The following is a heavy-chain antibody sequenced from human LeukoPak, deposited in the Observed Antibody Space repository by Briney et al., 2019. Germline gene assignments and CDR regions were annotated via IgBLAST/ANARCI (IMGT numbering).Heavy chain of an antibody. D-gene: IGHD5-12*01. Sequence: SETLSLTCTVSGDSISRYFWSWIRQPAGKGLELIGRMYTSGNTIYNPSLKSRVSMSVNTSKNQLTLKVRSVTAADTAVYYCARDSGYDLSWGQGTLVTVSS. CDR1: GDSISRYF. J-gene: IGHJ4*02. V-gene: IGHV4-4*07. CDR3: ARDSGYDLS. CDR2: MYTSGNT.